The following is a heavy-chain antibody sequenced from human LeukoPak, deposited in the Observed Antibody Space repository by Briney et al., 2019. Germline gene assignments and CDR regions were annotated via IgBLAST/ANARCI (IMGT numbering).Heavy chain of an antibody. D-gene: IGHD3-3*01. CDR1: GFTFSSYW. Sequence: GGSLRLSCAASGFTFSSYWMSWVRQAPEKGLEWVANIKQDGSEKYYVDSVKGRFTISRDNAKNSLYLQMNSLRAEDTAVYYCARSPLYDFWNPFDYWGQGTLVTVSS. CDR2: IKQDGSEK. J-gene: IGHJ4*02. V-gene: IGHV3-7*01. CDR3: ARSPLYDFWNPFDY.